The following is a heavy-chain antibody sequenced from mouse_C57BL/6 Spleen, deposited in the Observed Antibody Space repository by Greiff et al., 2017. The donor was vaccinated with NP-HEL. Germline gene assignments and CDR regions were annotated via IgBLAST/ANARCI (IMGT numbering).Heavy chain of an antibody. V-gene: IGHV1-53*01. CDR1: GYTFTSYW. CDR2: INPSNGGT. J-gene: IGHJ3*01. CDR3: ARRYDYGSSYWFAY. D-gene: IGHD1-1*01. Sequence: QVQLQQPGTELVKPGASVKLSCKASGYTFTSYWMHWVKQRPGHGLEWIGNINPSNGGTNYNEKVKSKATLTVDKSSSTAYMQLSSLTSEDSAVYYCARRYDYGSSYWFAYWGQGTLVTVSA.